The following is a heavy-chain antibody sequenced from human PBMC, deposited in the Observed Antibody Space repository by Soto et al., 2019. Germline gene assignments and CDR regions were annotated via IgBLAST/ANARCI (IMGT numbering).Heavy chain of an antibody. CDR3: AGGDTDYYGMDV. V-gene: IGHV1-69*02. J-gene: IGHJ6*02. CDR1: GGTFSSYT. CDR2: IIPILGIA. Sequence: QVQLVQSGAEVKKPGSSVKVSCKASGGTFSSYTISWVRQAPGQGLEWMGRIIPILGIANYAQKFQGRVXIXAXXSTSTAYMELSSLRSEDTAVYYCAGGDTDYYGMDVWGQGTTVTVSS. D-gene: IGHD2-21*01.